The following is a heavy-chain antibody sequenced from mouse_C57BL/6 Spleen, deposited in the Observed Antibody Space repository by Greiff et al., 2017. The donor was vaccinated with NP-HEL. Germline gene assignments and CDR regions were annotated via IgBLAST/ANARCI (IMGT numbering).Heavy chain of an antibody. J-gene: IGHJ2*01. D-gene: IGHD1-1*01. V-gene: IGHV5-9-1*02. CDR3: TRVAYGSAFDY. CDR2: ISSGGDYI. CDR1: GFTFSSYA. Sequence: EVKLMESGEGLVKPGGSLKLSCAASGFTFSSYAMSWVRQTPEKRLEWVAYISSGGDYIYYADTVKGRFTISRDNARNTLYLQMSSLKSKDTAMYYCTRVAYGSAFDYWGQGTTLTVSS.